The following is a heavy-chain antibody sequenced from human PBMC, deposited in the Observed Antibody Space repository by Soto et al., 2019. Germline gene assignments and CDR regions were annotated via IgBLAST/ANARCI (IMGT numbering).Heavy chain of an antibody. CDR2: IFYSGST. CDR1: GGSISSSRSY. J-gene: IGHJ4*02. V-gene: IGHV4-39*01. CDR3: ARKAAAGTYYFDY. Sequence: PSETLSLTYNVSGGSISSSRSYWAWIRQPPGKGLEWIANIFYSGSTYYNPSLASRVTVSVDTSKNQFSLKLSSVTAADTAVYYCARKAAAGTYYFDYWGQGTLVTV. D-gene: IGHD6-13*01.